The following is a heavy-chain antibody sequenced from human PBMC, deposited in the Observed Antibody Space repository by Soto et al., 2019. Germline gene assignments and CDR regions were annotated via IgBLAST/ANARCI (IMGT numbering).Heavy chain of an antibody. J-gene: IGHJ6*03. V-gene: IGHV3-33*01. D-gene: IGHD6-13*01. Sequence: GGSLRLSCAASGFTFSSYGMHWVRQAPGKGLEWVAVIWYDGSNKYYADSVKGRFTISRDNSKNTLYLQMNSLRAEDTAVYYCARDHHKYSSSPHLYYYMDVWGKGTTVTVSS. CDR3: ARDHHKYSSSPHLYYYMDV. CDR2: IWYDGSNK. CDR1: GFTFSSYG.